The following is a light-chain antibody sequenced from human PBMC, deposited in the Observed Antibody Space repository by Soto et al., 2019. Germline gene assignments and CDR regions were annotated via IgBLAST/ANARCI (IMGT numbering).Light chain of an antibody. CDR2: EVS. CDR3: SSFAGSNYV. V-gene: IGLV2-8*01. CDR1: SSDVGGYNY. Sequence: QSVLTQPPSASGSPGQSVTISCTGTSSDVGGYNYVSWYQQHPGKAPKLMIYEVSKRPSGVPDRFSGSKSGNTASLTVSGLQAEDEGDYYCSSFAGSNYVFGTGTKLTVL. J-gene: IGLJ1*01.